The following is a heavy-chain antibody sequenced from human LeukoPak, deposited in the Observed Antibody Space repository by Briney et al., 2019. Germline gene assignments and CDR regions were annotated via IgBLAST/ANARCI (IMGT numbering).Heavy chain of an antibody. CDR2: ISDSGGNT. D-gene: IGHD6-19*01. Sequence: PGGSLRLSCAASGFTFSSYAMSWVRQAPGQGLEWVSAISDSGGNTYYADSVKRRFTISRDNSKNTPYLQMNSLRAEDTAVYYCAKQDIRSSAWYDWGQGTLVTVSS. CDR3: AKQDIRSSAWYD. V-gene: IGHV3-23*01. J-gene: IGHJ4*02. CDR1: GFTFSSYA.